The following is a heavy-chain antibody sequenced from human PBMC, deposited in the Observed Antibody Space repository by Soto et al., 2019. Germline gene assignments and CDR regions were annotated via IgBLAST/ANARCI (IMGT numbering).Heavy chain of an antibody. Sequence: ASVKVSCKASGGTFSSYAISWVRQAPGQGLEWMGGIIPIFGTANYAQKFQGRVTITADESTSTAYMELSSLRSEDTAVYYCARQSVDSISLRPLGYYYGMDFWGQGTTVTVSS. J-gene: IGHJ6*02. CDR3: ARQSVDSISLRPLGYYYGMDF. V-gene: IGHV1-69*13. CDR2: IIPIFGTA. CDR1: GGTFSSYA. D-gene: IGHD6-13*01.